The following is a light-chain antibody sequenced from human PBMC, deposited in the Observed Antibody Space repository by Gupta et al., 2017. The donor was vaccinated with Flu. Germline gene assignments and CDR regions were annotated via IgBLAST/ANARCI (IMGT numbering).Light chain of an antibody. CDR2: EVS. CDR1: SSDVGGYNY. CDR3: SSYTSSSTRV. J-gene: IGLJ3*02. V-gene: IGLV2-14*01. Sequence: QSALTQPASVSGPPGQPITISSTGTSSDVGGYNYVSWYQQHPGKAPKLMIYEVSNRPSGVSNRFSGSKSGNTASLTISGLQAEDEADYYCSSYTSSSTRVFGGGTKLTVL.